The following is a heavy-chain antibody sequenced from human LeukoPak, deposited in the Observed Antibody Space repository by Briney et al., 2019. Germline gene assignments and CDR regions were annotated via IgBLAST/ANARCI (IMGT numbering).Heavy chain of an antibody. D-gene: IGHD2-21*02. CDR2: ISASGTSA. Sequence: GGSLRLSCAASGFTFSSYAMSWVRQAPGTGLEWVSAISASGTSAYYAVSVKGRFTISRDNSKNTLHLQMNNLRVADTAVYYCVRGTTVTALDGGVFDFWGQGALVTVSS. CDR1: GFTFSSYA. CDR3: VRGTTVTALDGGVFDF. J-gene: IGHJ4*02. V-gene: IGHV3-23*01.